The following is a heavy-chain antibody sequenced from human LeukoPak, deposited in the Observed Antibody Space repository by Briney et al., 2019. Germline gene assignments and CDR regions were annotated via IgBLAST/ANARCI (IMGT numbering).Heavy chain of an antibody. J-gene: IGHJ4*02. CDR3: ARGSDYFDY. CDR2: INHSGST. V-gene: IGHV4-34*01. Sequence: SETLSLTCAVYGGSFSGYYWSWVRPPPGKGLEWIGEINHSGSTNYNPSLKSRVTISVDTSKNQFTLKPGSVAAADTAVYYCARGSDYFDYWGQGTLVTVSS. CDR1: GGSFSGYY.